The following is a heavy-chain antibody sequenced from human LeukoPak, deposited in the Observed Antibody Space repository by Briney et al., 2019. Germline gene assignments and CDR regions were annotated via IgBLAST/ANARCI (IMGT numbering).Heavy chain of an antibody. CDR3: ARGVVPGTIQWSLDY. D-gene: IGHD2-2*02. Sequence: PGGSLRLSCAASGFIFNNYAMNWVRQAPGKGLEWVANIMPDGSAQECVDSVKGRFTISRDNARNSLYLQMHSLRGEDTAVYFCARGVVPGTIQWSLDYWGQGALVTVSS. CDR2: IMPDGSAQ. V-gene: IGHV3-7*01. J-gene: IGHJ4*02. CDR1: GFIFNNYA.